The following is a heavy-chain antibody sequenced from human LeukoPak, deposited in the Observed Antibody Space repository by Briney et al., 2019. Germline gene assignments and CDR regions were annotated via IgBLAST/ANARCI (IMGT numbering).Heavy chain of an antibody. CDR2: IHPSTGNP. Sequence: ASVKVSCKASGYTFTNYAMNWVRQAPGQGLEWMGWIHPSTGNPTYAQDFTGRFVFSLDTSVSTTYLQISSLKAEDTAVYFCARAFQSLGGLSLPDYWGQGTLVTVSS. CDR3: ARAFQSLGGLSLPDY. CDR1: GYTFTNYA. J-gene: IGHJ4*02. D-gene: IGHD3-16*02. V-gene: IGHV7-4-1*02.